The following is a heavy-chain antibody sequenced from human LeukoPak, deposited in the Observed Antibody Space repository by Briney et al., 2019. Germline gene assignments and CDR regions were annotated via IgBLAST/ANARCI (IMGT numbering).Heavy chain of an antibody. CDR2: ISGPGPTT. J-gene: IGHJ4*02. Sequence: PGGSLRLSCAASGFTFSGYAMTWVRQAPGKGLEWVATISGPGPTTYYADSVKGRFTISRDNSQNTLYLQMNSLRAKDTAIYYCAKGLLTKTHGISWDPFDSWGQGTLVSVSS. V-gene: IGHV3-23*01. CDR1: GFTFSGYA. CDR3: AKGLLTKTHGISWDPFDS. D-gene: IGHD6-13*01.